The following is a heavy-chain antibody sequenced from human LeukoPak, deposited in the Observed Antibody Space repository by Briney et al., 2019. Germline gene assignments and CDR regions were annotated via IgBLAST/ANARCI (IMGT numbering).Heavy chain of an antibody. V-gene: IGHV1-46*01. Sequence: ASVTVSCTASGYTFTSYYMHWVRQAPGQGLEWMGIINPSGGSTSYAQKFQGRVTMTRDTSTSTVYMELSSLRSEDTAVYYCASAGYSNWFDPWGQGTLVTVSS. CDR2: INPSGGST. CDR3: ASAGYSNWFDP. D-gene: IGHD5-18*01. CDR1: GYTFTSYY. J-gene: IGHJ5*02.